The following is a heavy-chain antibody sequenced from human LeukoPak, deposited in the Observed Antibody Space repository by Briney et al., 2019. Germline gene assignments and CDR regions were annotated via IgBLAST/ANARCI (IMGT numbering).Heavy chain of an antibody. CDR1: GFTFSSYE. J-gene: IGHJ6*02. V-gene: IGHV3-48*03. CDR2: ISSSGSTI. Sequence: GGSLRLSCAASGFTFSSYEMNWVRQAPGKGLGWVSYISSSGSTIYYADSVKGRFTISRDNAKNSLYLQMNSLRAEDTAVYYCARDGGYDPQGYYYYGMDVWGQGTTVTVSS. CDR3: ARDGGYDPQGYYYYGMDV. D-gene: IGHD5-12*01.